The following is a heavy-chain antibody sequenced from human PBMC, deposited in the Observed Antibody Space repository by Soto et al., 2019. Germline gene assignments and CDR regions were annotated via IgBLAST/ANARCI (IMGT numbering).Heavy chain of an antibody. V-gene: IGHV1-8*01. CDR3: ARGRRGFFLGGKCGYFDY. Sequence: ASVKVSCKASGYTFTSYDINWVRQATGQGLEWMGWMNPNSGNTGYAQKFQGRVTMTRNTSISTAYMELSSLRSEDTAVYYCARGRRGFFLGGKCGYFDYWGQGTLVTVSS. J-gene: IGHJ4*02. D-gene: IGHD3-3*01. CDR2: MNPNSGNT. CDR1: GYTFTSYD.